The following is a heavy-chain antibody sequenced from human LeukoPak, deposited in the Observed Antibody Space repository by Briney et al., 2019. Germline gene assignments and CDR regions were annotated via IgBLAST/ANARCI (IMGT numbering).Heavy chain of an antibody. CDR3: ARNPGTSPVYYFDY. CDR1: GGSFSSYA. J-gene: IGHJ4*02. Sequence: GASVKVSCKSSGGSFSSYAISWVRRAPGKGLEWMGGIIPIFGTANYAQKFQGRVTITADEFTSTAYMELSSLRSEDTAMYYCARNPGTSPVYYFDYWGQGTLVTVSS. V-gene: IGHV1-69*13. CDR2: IIPIFGTA. D-gene: IGHD2-8*01.